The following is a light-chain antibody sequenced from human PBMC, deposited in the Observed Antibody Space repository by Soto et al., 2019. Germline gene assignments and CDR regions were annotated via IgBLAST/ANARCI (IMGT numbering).Light chain of an antibody. V-gene: IGKV1-5*03. CDR3: PQYNSGWT. J-gene: IGKJ1*01. Sequence: DIQMTQSPSTLSASVGDRVTITCRASQSINRWLAWYQQTPGKAPNLLIYTTSDLESGVPSRFSGSGSGTEFTLTISSLQPDDFAPYYAPQYNSGWTFGQGTKVEIK. CDR1: QSINRW. CDR2: TTS.